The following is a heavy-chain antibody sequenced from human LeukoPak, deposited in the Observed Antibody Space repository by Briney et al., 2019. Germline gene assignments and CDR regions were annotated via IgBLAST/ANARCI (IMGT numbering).Heavy chain of an antibody. CDR2: ISGISGSTT. Sequence: GGSLRRSCAASGFNFADHAMRWVRQAPGKGLEWVSAISGISGSTTIYADSVKGRFAVSRDNSRNTLFLQMNSLGAEDTAVYYCAKNYASGRGVPHAMDVWGQGTTVTVAS. V-gene: IGHV3-23*01. CDR3: AKNYASGRGVPHAMDV. D-gene: IGHD3-10*01. CDR1: GFNFADHA. J-gene: IGHJ6*02.